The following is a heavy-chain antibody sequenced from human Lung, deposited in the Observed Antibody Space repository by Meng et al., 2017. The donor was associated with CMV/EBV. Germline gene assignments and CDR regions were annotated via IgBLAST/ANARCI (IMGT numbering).Heavy chain of an antibody. V-gene: IGHV5-51*01. CDR2: IYPGDSDT. D-gene: IGHD6-19*01. CDR3: ARPGTYSSGWYAY. CDR1: GYSFTSYW. Sequence: GXSXKISXKGSGYSFTSYWIGWVRQMPGKGLEWMGIIYPGDSDTRYSPSFQGQVTISADKSISTAYLQWSSLKASDTAMYYCARPGTYSSGWYAYWGQGTLVXVSS. J-gene: IGHJ4*02.